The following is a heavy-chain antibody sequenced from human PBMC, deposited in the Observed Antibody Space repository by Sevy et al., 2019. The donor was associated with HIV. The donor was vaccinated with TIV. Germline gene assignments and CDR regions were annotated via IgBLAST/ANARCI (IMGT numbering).Heavy chain of an antibody. J-gene: IGHJ4*02. CDR3: ARGRQLGRGETNFDY. Sequence: ASVKVSCKASGYTFTSYGISWVRQAPGQGLEWMGWICAYNGNTNYAQKLQGRVTMTTDTSTSTAYMELRSLRSDDTAVYYCARGRQLGRGETNFDYWGQGTLVTVSS. CDR2: ICAYNGNT. CDR1: GYTFTSYG. D-gene: IGHD6-13*01. V-gene: IGHV1-18*01.